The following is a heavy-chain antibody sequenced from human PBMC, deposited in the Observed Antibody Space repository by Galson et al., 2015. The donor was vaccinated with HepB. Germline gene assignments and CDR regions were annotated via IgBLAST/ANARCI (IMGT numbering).Heavy chain of an antibody. Sequence: SVKVSCKASGYTFTGYYIHWVRQAPGQGLEWMGWINPNSGGTNYAQKFQGRVTMTRDTSISTAYMELSRPRSDDTAVFYCARVRYNSRGMDVWGQGTTVTVSS. CDR1: GYTFTGYY. J-gene: IGHJ6*02. V-gene: IGHV1-2*02. D-gene: IGHD1-1*01. CDR2: INPNSGGT. CDR3: ARVRYNSRGMDV.